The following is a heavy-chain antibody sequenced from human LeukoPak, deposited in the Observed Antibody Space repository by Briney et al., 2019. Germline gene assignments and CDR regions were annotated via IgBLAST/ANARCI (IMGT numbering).Heavy chain of an antibody. CDR2: ARYSGKT. V-gene: IGHV4-39*01. Sequence: PGGSLRLSCAASGFTFSSYSMNWVRQPPGKGLEWIGSARYSGKTYYNPSLKSRVTMSLDTSKNQFSLRLTSVTAADTAVYSCARHYYDSSGLAYYFDYWGQGTLVTVSS. CDR3: ARHYYDSSGLAYYFDY. D-gene: IGHD3-22*01. J-gene: IGHJ4*02. CDR1: GFTFSSYSMN.